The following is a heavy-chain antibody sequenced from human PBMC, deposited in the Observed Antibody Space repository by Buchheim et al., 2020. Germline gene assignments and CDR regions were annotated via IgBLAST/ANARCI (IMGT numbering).Heavy chain of an antibody. Sequence: QVQLQESGPGLVKPSETLSLTCTVSGGSISSYYWSWIRQPPGKGLEWIGYNYYSGSTNYNPPLKSRVTLSVDTSKNQFSLKLSSVTAADTAVYYCARGRGYSYGYYYYYYYMDVWGKGTT. J-gene: IGHJ6*03. V-gene: IGHV4-59*01. D-gene: IGHD5-18*01. CDR3: ARGRGYSYGYYYYYYYMDV. CDR2: NYYSGST. CDR1: GGSISSYY.